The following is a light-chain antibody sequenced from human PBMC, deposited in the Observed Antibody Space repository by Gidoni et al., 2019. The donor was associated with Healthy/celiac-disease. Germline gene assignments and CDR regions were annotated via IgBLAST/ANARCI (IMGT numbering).Light chain of an antibody. CDR2: EVS. J-gene: IGLJ1*01. CDR3: CSYAGSSTFVV. Sequence: QSALTQPASVSGSPGPSITISCTGTSSDVGSYNLVSWYQQHPGKAPKLMIYEVSKRPSGVSNRFSGSKSGNTASLTISGLQAEDEADYYCCSYAGSSTFVVFGTGTKVTVL. CDR1: SSDVGSYNL. V-gene: IGLV2-23*02.